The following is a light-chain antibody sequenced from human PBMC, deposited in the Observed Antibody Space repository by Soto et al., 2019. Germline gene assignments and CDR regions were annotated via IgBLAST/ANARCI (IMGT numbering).Light chain of an antibody. Sequence: EIVMTQSPATLSVSTGERVTLSCRASQSVSSNLAWYQQKPGQAPRLLIYGASTRATGIPARFSGSGSGTEFTLTISSLQSEDFAVYYCQQYNNWWTFGQGTKVEIK. CDR3: QQYNNWWT. J-gene: IGKJ1*01. V-gene: IGKV3-15*01. CDR2: GAS. CDR1: QSVSSN.